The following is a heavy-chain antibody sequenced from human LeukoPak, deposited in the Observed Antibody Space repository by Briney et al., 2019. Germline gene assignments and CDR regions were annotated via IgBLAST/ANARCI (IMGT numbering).Heavy chain of an antibody. CDR3: ARTPRDDILTGYYYGVDY. CDR1: GYSFTSYW. Sequence: GESLKISCKGSGYSFTSYWVGWVRQMPGKGLEWMGIIYPGDSDTRYCPSFQGQVTMSGDKSISTAYLQWSSLKDSDTAMYYCARTPRDDILTGYYYGVDYWGQGTLVTVSS. D-gene: IGHD3-9*01. CDR2: IYPGDSDT. V-gene: IGHV5-51*01. J-gene: IGHJ4*02.